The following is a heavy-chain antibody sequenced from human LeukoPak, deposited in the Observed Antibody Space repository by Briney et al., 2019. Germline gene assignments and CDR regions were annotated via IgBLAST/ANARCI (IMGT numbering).Heavy chain of an antibody. Sequence: GGSLRLSCAASGFTFSSYSMNWVRQAPGKGLEWVSSISSSSSYIYYADSVKGRFTISRDNAKNSLYLQMNSLRAEDTAVYYCARVLRSGSYYVDYWGQGTLVTVSS. CDR1: GFTFSSYS. D-gene: IGHD1-26*01. CDR3: ARVLRSGSYYVDY. CDR2: ISSSSSYI. V-gene: IGHV3-21*01. J-gene: IGHJ4*02.